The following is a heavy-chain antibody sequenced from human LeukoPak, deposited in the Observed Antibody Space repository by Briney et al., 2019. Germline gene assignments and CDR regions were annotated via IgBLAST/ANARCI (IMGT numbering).Heavy chain of an antibody. Sequence: GASVKVSCKTSGYTFTTYYMHWVRQAPGQGLEWMGIINPSGGTTNYAQKFQGRVTMTRDTSTTTLYMELSSLGSEDTAVYYCARGRPGSGWSFDYWGQGTLVTVSS. CDR1: GYTFTTYY. V-gene: IGHV1-46*01. D-gene: IGHD6-19*01. CDR3: ARGRPGSGWSFDY. J-gene: IGHJ4*02. CDR2: INPSGGTT.